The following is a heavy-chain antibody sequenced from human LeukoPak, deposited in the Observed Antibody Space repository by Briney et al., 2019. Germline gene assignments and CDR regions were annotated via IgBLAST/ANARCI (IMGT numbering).Heavy chain of an antibody. D-gene: IGHD2-8*01. CDR1: GGTFISYA. J-gene: IGHJ4*02. V-gene: IGHV1-69*05. CDR2: IIPIFCTA. Sequence: SVKVSCKSSGGTFISYAISWVRQAPGQGLEWMGGIIPIFCTANYAQKFHGRVTITTDESTSTAYMELSSLRSEDTAVYYCASNRHCTNGVCYNEYFFDYWGQGTLVTVSS. CDR3: ASNRHCTNGVCYNEYFFDY.